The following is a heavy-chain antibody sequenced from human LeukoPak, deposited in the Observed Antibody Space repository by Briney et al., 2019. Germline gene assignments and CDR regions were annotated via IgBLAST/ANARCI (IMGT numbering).Heavy chain of an antibody. V-gene: IGHV4-39*07. J-gene: IGHJ2*01. D-gene: IGHD4-17*01. CDR1: GGSISSSSYY. Sequence: SETLSLTCTVSGGSISSSSYYWGWIRQPPGKGLEWIGSIYYSGSTYYNPSLKSRVTISVDTSKNQFSLKLSSVTAADTAVYYCAGRNGYGDYGRYFDLWGRGTLVTVSS. CDR3: AGRNGYGDYGRYFDL. CDR2: IYYSGST.